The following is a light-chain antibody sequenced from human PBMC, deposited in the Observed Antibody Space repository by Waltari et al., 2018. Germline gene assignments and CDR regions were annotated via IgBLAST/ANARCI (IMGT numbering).Light chain of an antibody. CDR1: NIGSKS. CDR3: QVWASGTYV. Sequence: SYDLTDSTSVSVALGQPAKTACGGNNIGSKSVHWYQQKPGQAPILVIYRDIRRPSGIPERFSGSNSGNTATLTISRAQVVDEADYFCQVWASGTYVFAGGTKLTVL. CDR2: RDI. J-gene: IGLJ1*01. V-gene: IGLV3-9*01.